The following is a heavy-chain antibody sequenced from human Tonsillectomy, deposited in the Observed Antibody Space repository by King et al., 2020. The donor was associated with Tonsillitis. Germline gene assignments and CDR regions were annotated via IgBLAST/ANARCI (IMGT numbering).Heavy chain of an antibody. CDR3: SRGGYSSGWNAFDI. CDR1: GFTFSSYW. Sequence: QLVQSGGGLVQPGGSLRLSCAASGFTFSSYWMSWVRQAPGKGLEWVANIKQDGSEKYYVDSVKGRCTISRDNAKNSLFLEMNILRADDTAVYYCSRGGYSSGWNAFDIWGQGTMVTVSS. J-gene: IGHJ3*02. V-gene: IGHV3-7*03. CDR2: IKQDGSEK. D-gene: IGHD6-19*01.